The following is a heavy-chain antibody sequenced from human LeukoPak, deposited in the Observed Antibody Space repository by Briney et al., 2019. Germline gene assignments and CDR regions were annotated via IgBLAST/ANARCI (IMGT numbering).Heavy chain of an antibody. CDR3: ARELGDEYYYGSGNYDAFDI. CDR2: IVVGSGNT. J-gene: IGHJ3*02. D-gene: IGHD3-10*01. V-gene: IGHV1-58*02. CDR1: GFTFTSSA. Sequence: GASVKVSCKASGFTFTSSAMQWVRQARGQRLEWIGWIVVGSGNTNYAQKFQERVTITRDMSTSTAYMELSSLRSEDTAVYYCARELGDEYYYGSGNYDAFDIWGQGTMVTVSS.